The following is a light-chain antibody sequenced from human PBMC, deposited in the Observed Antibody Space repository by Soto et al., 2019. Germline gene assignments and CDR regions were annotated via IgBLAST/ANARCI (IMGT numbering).Light chain of an antibody. CDR2: KVT. V-gene: IGLV2-8*01. Sequence: QSALTQPPSASGSPGQSVTISCTGTSSNVGAYNYVSWYQQHPGKAPKLMIYKVTKRPSGVPDRVSGSKSGSTASLTVSGLQAEDEADYYCSSWTGNNFVVFGGGTQLTVL. J-gene: IGLJ2*01. CDR3: SSWTGNNFVV. CDR1: SSNVGAYNY.